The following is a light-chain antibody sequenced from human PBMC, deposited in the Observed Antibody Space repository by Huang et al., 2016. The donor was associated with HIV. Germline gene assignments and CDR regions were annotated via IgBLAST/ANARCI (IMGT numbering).Light chain of an antibody. J-gene: IGKJ4*01. CDR1: QSVLYNSHNKNY. V-gene: IGKV4-1*01. Sequence: DIVMTQSPDSLTVSLGERATINCKSSQSVLYNSHNKNYLAWYQQKPGQPPKLLIYWASTRESGVPDRFSGSGSGADFTLTINSRQAEDVAIYFCQQYYSTPLTFGGGTKVEIK. CDR2: WAS. CDR3: QQYYSTPLT.